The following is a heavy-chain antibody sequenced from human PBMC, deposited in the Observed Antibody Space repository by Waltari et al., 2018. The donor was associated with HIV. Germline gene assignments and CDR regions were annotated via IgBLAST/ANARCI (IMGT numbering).Heavy chain of an antibody. CDR2: ISRGSSFS. V-gene: IGHV3-21*02. D-gene: IGHD1-1*01. CDR3: VGDRTSLTTGDFDS. J-gene: IGHJ4*02. CDR1: GVAFALFT. Sequence: ELVESGGGLFQLGQSLRLSCNASGVAFALFTMTWVRQAPGRGLEWVASISRGSSFSYYSDSFKGRISISRDNAKKSLFLQMNSLTADDTGLYFCVGDRTSLTTGDFDSWGQGVPVIVSS.